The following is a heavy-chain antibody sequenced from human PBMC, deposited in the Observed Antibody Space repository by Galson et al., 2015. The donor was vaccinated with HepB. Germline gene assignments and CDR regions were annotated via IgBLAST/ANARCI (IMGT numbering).Heavy chain of an antibody. V-gene: IGHV1-69*04. CDR3: ARDSGGAVVVAATPKSGVYYYGMDV. D-gene: IGHD2-15*01. J-gene: IGHJ6*02. Sequence: SVKVSCKASGGTFSSYTISWVRQAPGQGLEWMGRIIPILGIANYAQKFQGRVTITADKSTSTAYMELSSLRSEDTAVYYCARDSGGAVVVAATPKSGVYYYGMDVWGQGTTVTVSS. CDR1: GGTFSSYT. CDR2: IIPILGIA.